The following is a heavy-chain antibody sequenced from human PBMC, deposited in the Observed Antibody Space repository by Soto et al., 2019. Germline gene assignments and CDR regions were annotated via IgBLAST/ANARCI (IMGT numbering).Heavy chain of an antibody. Sequence: PSEPLSLTCTVFGGSVTSGSYYGTWIRQPPGKGLEWIGYIYYSGSTNYNPSLKSRVTISVDTSKNQISLKLSSVTAADTAVYYCARDQGIAVAVFDYWGQGTLVTVSS. CDR1: GGSVTSGSYY. D-gene: IGHD6-19*01. CDR2: IYYSGST. CDR3: ARDQGIAVAVFDY. V-gene: IGHV4-61*01. J-gene: IGHJ4*02.